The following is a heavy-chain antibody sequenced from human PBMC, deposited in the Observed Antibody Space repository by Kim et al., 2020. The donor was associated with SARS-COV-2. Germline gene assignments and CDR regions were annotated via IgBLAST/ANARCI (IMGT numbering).Heavy chain of an antibody. Sequence: SETLSLTCTVSGGSISSDTYYWTWIRQHPGKGLEWIGYIYYSGSTDYNPSLKSRLTISVDTSKNQFSLNLSSVTAADTAVYYCARGFPGAGRYYGMDVWGQGTTVTVSS. CDR3: ARGFPGAGRYYGMDV. D-gene: IGHD6-19*01. J-gene: IGHJ6*02. CDR2: IYYSGST. V-gene: IGHV4-31*03. CDR1: GGSISSDTYY.